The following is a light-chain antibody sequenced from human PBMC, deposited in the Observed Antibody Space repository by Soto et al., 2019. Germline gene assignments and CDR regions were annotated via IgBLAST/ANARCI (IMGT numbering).Light chain of an antibody. CDR3: QQYGSSTVT. CDR2: GAS. Sequence: EIVLTQSPGTPSLSPGERATLSSRASQSVSSSYLAWYQQKPGQAPRLLIYGASSRATGIPDRFSGSGSGTDFTLTISRLEPEDFAVYYCQQYGSSTVTFGQGTRLEIK. J-gene: IGKJ5*01. CDR1: QSVSSSY. V-gene: IGKV3-20*01.